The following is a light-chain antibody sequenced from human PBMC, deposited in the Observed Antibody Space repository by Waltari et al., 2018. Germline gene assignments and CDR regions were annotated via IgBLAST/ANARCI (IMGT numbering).Light chain of an antibody. CDR2: YDG. CDR3: QVWDTASNHVV. CDR1: GSGSKS. V-gene: IGLV3-21*04. J-gene: IGLJ2*01. Sequence: SYVMTQAPAVSVAPGETARLTCGGHGSGSKSVHWYQQKPAQAPVLVIYYDGGRPSGIPERFSASNSGNTATLTIARVEAADEADFYCQVWDTASNHVVFGGGTKLTVL.